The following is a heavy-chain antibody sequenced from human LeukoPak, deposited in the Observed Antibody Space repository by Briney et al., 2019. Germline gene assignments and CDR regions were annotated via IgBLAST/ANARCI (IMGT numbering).Heavy chain of an antibody. CDR3: ARFYAPEEHNHAWYEAH. J-gene: IGHJ4*02. CDR1: GFIFTDYW. Sequence: GGSLRLSCAASGFIFTDYWMRWVRQGPGKELVWVAHISGDGRGTTYADSVKGRFTISRDDAKSKAFLQMNSLRADDTGTYYCARFYAPEEHNHAWYEAHWGQGILVTVSS. D-gene: IGHD3-16*01. V-gene: IGHV3-74*01. CDR2: ISGDGRGT.